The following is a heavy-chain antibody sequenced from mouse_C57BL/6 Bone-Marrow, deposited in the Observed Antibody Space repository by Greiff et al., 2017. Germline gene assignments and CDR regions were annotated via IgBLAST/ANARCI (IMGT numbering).Heavy chain of an antibody. Sequence: EVQLQQSGTVLARPGASVKMSCKTSGYTFTSYWMHWVKQRPGQGLEWIGAIYPGNSDTSYNQKFKGKAKLTAVTSASTAYMELSSLTNEDSAVYYCTREGKFITTVVATYYYAMDYWGQGTSVTVSS. V-gene: IGHV1-5*01. CDR3: TREGKFITTVVATYYYAMDY. J-gene: IGHJ4*01. CDR2: IYPGNSDT. CDR1: GYTFTSYW. D-gene: IGHD1-1*01.